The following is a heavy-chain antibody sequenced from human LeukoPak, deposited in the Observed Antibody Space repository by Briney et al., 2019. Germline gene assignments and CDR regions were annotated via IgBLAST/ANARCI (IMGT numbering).Heavy chain of an antibody. CDR1: GYTFTTYQ. J-gene: IGHJ4*02. V-gene: IGHV1-46*01. D-gene: IGHD5-24*01. CDR2: INTSSGTT. CDR3: ARVRDNY. Sequence: GASVKVSCKATGYTFTTYQMHWVRQAPGQGLEWMGIINTSSGTTSYAQKFQGRLTMTGDTSTSTVYMELSSLRSEDTAVYYCARVRDNYWGQGTLVTVSS.